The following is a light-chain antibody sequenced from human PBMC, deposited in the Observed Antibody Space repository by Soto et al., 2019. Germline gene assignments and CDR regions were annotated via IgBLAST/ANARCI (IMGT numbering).Light chain of an antibody. J-gene: IGKJ1*01. V-gene: IGKV1-5*03. CDR1: QTISSW. CDR2: KAS. CDR3: QHYNSYSEA. Sequence: DIQVTQKTYTLSGSVGDRVTITCRASQTISSWLAWYQQKPGKAPKLLIYKASTLKSGVPSRFSGSGSGTEFTLTISSLQPDDFATYYCQHYNSYSEAFGQGSNVDVK.